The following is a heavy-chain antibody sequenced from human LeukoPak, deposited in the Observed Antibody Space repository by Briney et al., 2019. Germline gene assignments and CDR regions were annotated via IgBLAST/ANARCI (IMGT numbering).Heavy chain of an antibody. CDR3: AKNYYDSSGNNWFDP. D-gene: IGHD3-22*01. V-gene: IGHV3-30*18. CDR1: GFTFSSYA. J-gene: IGHJ5*02. Sequence: GRSLRLSCAASGFTFSSYAMHWVRQAPGKGLEWVAVISYDGSNKYNADSVKGRFTISRDNSKNTLYLQMNSLRAEDTAVYYCAKNYYDSSGNNWFDPWGQGTLVTVSS. CDR2: ISYDGSNK.